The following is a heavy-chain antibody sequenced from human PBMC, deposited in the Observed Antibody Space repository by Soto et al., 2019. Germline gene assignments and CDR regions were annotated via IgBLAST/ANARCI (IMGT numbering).Heavy chain of an antibody. Sequence: QVQLQESGPGLVKPSDTLSLTCAVSGYSISSSNWWGWIRQPPGKGLEWIGYIYYSGSTYYNPSLKSRVTMSVDTSKNQFSLKLSSVTAVDTAVHYCAAGGIVGATPADYWGQGTLVTVSS. CDR3: AAGGIVGATPADY. V-gene: IGHV4-28*01. CDR1: GYSISSSNW. CDR2: IYYSGST. D-gene: IGHD1-26*01. J-gene: IGHJ4*02.